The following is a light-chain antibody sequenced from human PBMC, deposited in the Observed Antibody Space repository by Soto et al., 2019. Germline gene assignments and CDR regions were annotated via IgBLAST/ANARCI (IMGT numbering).Light chain of an antibody. CDR2: DTT. J-gene: IGLJ1*01. Sequence: QSVLTQPPSVSGAPGQRVTLSCTGSSSNIGAGYDVHWYQQLPGAAPKLLIYDTTNRPSGIPDRFSGSKSGTSASLAITGLQAEDEADYYCQSYDNTLSGYVFGTGTKLTVL. V-gene: IGLV1-40*01. CDR3: QSYDNTLSGYV. CDR1: SSNIGAGYD.